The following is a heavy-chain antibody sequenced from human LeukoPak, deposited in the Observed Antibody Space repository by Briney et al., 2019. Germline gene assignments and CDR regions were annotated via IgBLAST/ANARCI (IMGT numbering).Heavy chain of an antibody. J-gene: IGHJ4*02. Sequence: GGSLRLSCAASGFTFSSYAMSWVRQAPGKGLEWVAFIPDSGSARYYADSVKGRFSVSRDNAKNSVYLQMNSLRPEDTARYYCARGSVLGYYFEYWGQGTLVTVSS. CDR2: IPDSGSAR. CDR1: GFTFSSYA. CDR3: ARGSVLGYYFEY. V-gene: IGHV3-48*03. D-gene: IGHD3-10*02.